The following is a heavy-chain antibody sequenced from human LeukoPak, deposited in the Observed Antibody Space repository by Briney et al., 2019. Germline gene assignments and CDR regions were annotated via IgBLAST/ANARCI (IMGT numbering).Heavy chain of an antibody. V-gene: IGHV4-4*07. J-gene: IGHJ4*02. Sequence: SETLSLTCTVSGGSISNSYWSWIRQPAGKGLEWIGRIYTSGSTNYNPSLKSRVTMSVDTSKNQFDLNLPAVTAADTAVYYCARPRSASGWDGDFDSWGQGTLVTVSS. CDR1: GGSISNSY. CDR3: ARPRSASGWDGDFDS. D-gene: IGHD6-19*01. CDR2: IYTSGST.